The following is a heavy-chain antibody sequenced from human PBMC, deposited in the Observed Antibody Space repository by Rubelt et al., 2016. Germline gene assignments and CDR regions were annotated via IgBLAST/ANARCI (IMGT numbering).Heavy chain of an antibody. V-gene: IGHV2-5*02. CDR2: IYSDDAK. CDR3: AHRAGDGYNARFDY. Sequence: QITLKESGPTLVKHTQTLTLTCTFSGFSLNTSGVGVGWVRQPPGKAPEWLAIIYSDDAKRYRHSLKSGLNITKDTSQNQVVLTMTNMDPVDTGTYYCAHRAGDGYNARFDYWGQGTLVTVSS. D-gene: IGHD5-24*01. CDR1: GFSLNTSGVG. J-gene: IGHJ4*02.